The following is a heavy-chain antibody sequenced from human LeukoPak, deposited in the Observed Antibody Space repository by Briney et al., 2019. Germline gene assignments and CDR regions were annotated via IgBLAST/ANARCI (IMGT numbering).Heavy chain of an antibody. CDR1: GGSFSGYY. CDR2: ILHSGST. V-gene: IGHV4-34*01. Sequence: PSETLSLTCAVYGGSFSGYYWSWIRQPPGKGLEWIGQILHSGSTNYNPSLKSRVTILVDRSKNQISLRLSSITAADTAVYYCARGYCSGGSCGFFDNWGQGTLVTVSS. J-gene: IGHJ4*02. D-gene: IGHD2-15*01. CDR3: ARGYCSGGSCGFFDN.